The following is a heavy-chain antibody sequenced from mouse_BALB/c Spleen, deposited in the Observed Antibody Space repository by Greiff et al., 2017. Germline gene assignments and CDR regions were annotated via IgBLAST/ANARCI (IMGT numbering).Heavy chain of an antibody. CDR1: GYTFTSYW. Sequence: QVQLQQPGAELVKPGASVKLSCKASGYTFTSYWMHWVKQRPGQGLEWIGEINPSNGRTNYNEKFKSKATLTVDKSSSTAYMQLSSLTSEDSAVYYCARSRDDYDGVYYFDYWGQGTTLTVSS. D-gene: IGHD2-4*01. V-gene: IGHV1S81*02. CDR2: INPSNGRT. J-gene: IGHJ2*01. CDR3: ARSRDDYDGVYYFDY.